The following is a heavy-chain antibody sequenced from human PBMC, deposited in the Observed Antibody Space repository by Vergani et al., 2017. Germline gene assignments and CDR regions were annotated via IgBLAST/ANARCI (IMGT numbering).Heavy chain of an antibody. CDR3: AREVSSSTTVMEA. CDR2: IYSGGST. V-gene: IGHV3-66*01. D-gene: IGHD2-2*01. Sequence: EVQLVESGGGLVQPGGSLRLSCAASGFTVSSNYMSWVRQAPGKGLEWVSVIYSGGSTYYSDSVKGRFTIPRDNAKNTLYLQMNSLRAEDGAVYYCAREVSSSTTVMEAWGQGNTGTSS. J-gene: IGHJ6*02. CDR1: GFTVSSNY.